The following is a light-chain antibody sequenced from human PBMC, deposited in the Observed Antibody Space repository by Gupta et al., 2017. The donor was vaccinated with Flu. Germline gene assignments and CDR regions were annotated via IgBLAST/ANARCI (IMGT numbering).Light chain of an antibody. CDR3: QGCDSSIDHPV. CDR1: NIGSKS. V-gene: IGLV3-21*02. CDR2: HDS. Sequence: SSVLTQPPPVTVAQGQSARITCGVNNIGSKSVHWYQQKPGQAPVLVVYHDSDRPSGFPVRFSGSNSGNTASLTISRVEAGDEADYYCQGCDSSIDHPVFGGGTKLTVL. J-gene: IGLJ3*02.